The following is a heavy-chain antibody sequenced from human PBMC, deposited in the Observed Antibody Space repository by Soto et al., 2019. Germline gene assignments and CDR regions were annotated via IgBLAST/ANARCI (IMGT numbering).Heavy chain of an antibody. V-gene: IGHV4-30-2*01. Sequence: SETLSLTCAVSGDTISTGGYSWAWIRQPPGKPLEWIGHTYHSGSTNYNPSLKSRVTISVDKSKNQFSLKLSSVTAADTAVYYCARLYSGYDFRWFDPWRQGTLVTVSS. CDR3: ARLYSGYDFRWFDP. CDR1: GDTISTGGYS. J-gene: IGHJ5*02. CDR2: TYHSGST. D-gene: IGHD5-12*01.